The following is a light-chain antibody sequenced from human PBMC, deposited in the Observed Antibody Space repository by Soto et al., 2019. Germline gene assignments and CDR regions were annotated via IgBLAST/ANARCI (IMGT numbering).Light chain of an antibody. J-gene: IGKJ1*01. Sequence: EIVLTQSPATLSSFPGDRVTLSCRASQAVNTRLAWYQHKPGQAPRLLIYLASNRAAGVPARFSGSGSGTDFTLTISNVEPEDFAVYSCHQRQSWPQTFGQGTTVDIK. CDR1: QAVNTR. CDR2: LAS. CDR3: HQRQSWPQT. V-gene: IGKV3-11*01.